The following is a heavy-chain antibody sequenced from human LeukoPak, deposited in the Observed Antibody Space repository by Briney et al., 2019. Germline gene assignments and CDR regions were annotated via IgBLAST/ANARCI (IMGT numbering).Heavy chain of an antibody. J-gene: IGHJ4*02. V-gene: IGHV3-21*01. CDR2: ISSSSSYI. Sequence: PGGSLRLSCAASGFTFNTYSMNWVRQAPGKGLEWVSSISSSSSYIYYADSVKGRFTISRDNAKNSLYLQMNSLRAEDTAVYYCARDRFLEWLSDYWGQGTLVTVSS. D-gene: IGHD3-3*01. CDR3: ARDRFLEWLSDY. CDR1: GFTFNTYS.